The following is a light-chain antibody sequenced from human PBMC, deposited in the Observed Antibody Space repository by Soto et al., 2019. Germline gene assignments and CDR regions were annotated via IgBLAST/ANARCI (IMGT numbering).Light chain of an antibody. J-gene: IGKJ1*01. CDR1: QSVSSSY. CDR3: QQYGGSSWT. CDR2: GAS. V-gene: IGKV3-20*01. Sequence: EIVLTQSPGTLSLSPGERATLSCRASQSVSSSYLAWYQQKPGQAPRLLIYGASTRATGIPDRFSGSGSGTDFTLTISNLEPGDFAVYYCQQYGGSSWTFGQGTKVDIK.